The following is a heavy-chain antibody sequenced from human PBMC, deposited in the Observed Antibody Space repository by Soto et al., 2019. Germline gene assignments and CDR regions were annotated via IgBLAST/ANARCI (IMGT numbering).Heavy chain of an antibody. D-gene: IGHD2-2*01. V-gene: IGHV4-61*01. CDR3: ARGRLARNQRGYCSSTSCPRLFDP. Sequence: SSETLSLTCTVSGGSVSSGSYYWSWIRQPPGKGLEWIGYIYYSGSTNYNPSLKSRVTISVDTSKNQFSLKLSSVTAADTAVYYCARGRLARNQRGYCSSTSCPRLFDPWGQGTLVTVSS. CDR2: IYYSGST. CDR1: GGSVSSGSYY. J-gene: IGHJ5*02.